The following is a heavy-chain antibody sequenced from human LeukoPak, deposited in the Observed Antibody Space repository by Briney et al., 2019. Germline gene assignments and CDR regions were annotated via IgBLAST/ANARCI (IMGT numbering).Heavy chain of an antibody. J-gene: IGHJ5*02. CDR3: ARGRVDIVATRYNWFDP. CDR1: GYSFTNYW. V-gene: IGHV5-51*01. Sequence: GESLKISCKGSGYSFTNYWIGWVRQMPGKGLEWMGIIYPGDSDTRHSPSFQGQVTISADKSISPAYLQWSSLKASDTAMYYCARGRVDIVATRYNWFDPWGQGTLVIVSS. CDR2: IYPGDSDT. D-gene: IGHD5-12*01.